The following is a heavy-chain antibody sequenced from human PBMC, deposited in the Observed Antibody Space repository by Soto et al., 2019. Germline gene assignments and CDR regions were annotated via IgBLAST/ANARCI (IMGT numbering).Heavy chain of an antibody. Sequence: EVQLVESGGGLVKPGGSLRLSCAASGFTFSSYSMNWVRQAPGKGLEWVSSISSSSSYIYYADSVKGRFTISRDNAKNSVYLQMNSPRAEDTAVYYCARSHSSGWPFDYWGQGTLVTVSS. CDR2: ISSSSSYI. D-gene: IGHD6-19*01. J-gene: IGHJ4*02. CDR3: ARSHSSGWPFDY. CDR1: GFTFSSYS. V-gene: IGHV3-21*01.